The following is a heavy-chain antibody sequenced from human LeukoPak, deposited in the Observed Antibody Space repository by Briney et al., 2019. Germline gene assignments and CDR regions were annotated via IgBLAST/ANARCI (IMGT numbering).Heavy chain of an antibody. V-gene: IGHV3-48*02. CDR2: ISSSSRNI. D-gene: IGHD2-15*01. J-gene: IGHJ4*02. CDR3: VSQYCSGGSCFSH. Sequence: EGSQRLPCAASGFAFNGHGMNWVPQAPGKGLEWVSYISSSSRNIYSADFVKGRFSISRDNAKNSVYLQMSSLRDEDTAVYYCVSQYCSGGSCFSHWGQGTLVTVSS. CDR1: GFAFNGHG.